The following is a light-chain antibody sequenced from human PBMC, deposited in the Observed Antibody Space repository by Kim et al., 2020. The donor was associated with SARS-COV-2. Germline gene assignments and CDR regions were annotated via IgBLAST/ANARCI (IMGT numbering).Light chain of an antibody. CDR2: GTS. J-gene: IGKJ5*01. CDR1: QGIGNY. V-gene: IGKV1-16*01. CDR3: QQHKSYPFT. Sequence: ASVGDRVTITCRASQGIGNYLAWLQQKPGKAPKSLIYGTSDLQSGVPSRFSGSGSGTDFTLTIISLQPEDFATYYCQQHKSYPFTFGHGTRLEIK.